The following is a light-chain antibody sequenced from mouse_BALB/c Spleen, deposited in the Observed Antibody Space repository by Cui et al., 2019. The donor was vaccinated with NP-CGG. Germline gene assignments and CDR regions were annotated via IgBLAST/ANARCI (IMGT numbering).Light chain of an antibody. Sequence: QAVVTQESALTTSPGETVTLTCRSSIGAVTTSNYDNWVQEKPDHLFTGLIGGTNNRTPGVPARFSGYLIGDKVALTITGVQTEDEAMYFCALWYSNHWVFGGGTKLTVL. CDR1: IGAVTTSNY. V-gene: IGLV1*01. J-gene: IGLJ1*01. CDR3: ALWYSNHWV. CDR2: GTN.